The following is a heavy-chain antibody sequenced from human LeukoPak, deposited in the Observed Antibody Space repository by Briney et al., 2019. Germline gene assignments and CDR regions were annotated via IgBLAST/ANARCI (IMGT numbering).Heavy chain of an antibody. V-gene: IGHV3-21*01. D-gene: IGHD4-17*01. CDR2: ISSSSSYI. J-gene: IGHJ3*02. CDR1: GFTFSSYS. Sequence: GGSLRLSCAASGFTFSSYSMNWVRQAPGRGLEWVSSISSSSSYIYYADSVKGRFTISRDNAKNSLYLQMNSLSAEDTAVYYCARDRSYGDYVGAFDIWGQGTMVTVSS. CDR3: ARDRSYGDYVGAFDI.